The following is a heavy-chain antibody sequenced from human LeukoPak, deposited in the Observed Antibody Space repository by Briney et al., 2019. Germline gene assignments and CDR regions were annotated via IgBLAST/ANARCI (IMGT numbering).Heavy chain of an antibody. CDR1: GGSFSGYY. V-gene: IGHV4-34*01. CDR3: ARRFDY. J-gene: IGHJ4*02. CDR2: ITHSGST. Sequence: SETLSLTCAVYGGSFSGYYWSWIRQPPGKGLEWIGEITHSGSTNYNPSPNSQVTISVDTSKNQFSLKLSSVTAADTAVYYCARRFDYWGQGTLVTVSS.